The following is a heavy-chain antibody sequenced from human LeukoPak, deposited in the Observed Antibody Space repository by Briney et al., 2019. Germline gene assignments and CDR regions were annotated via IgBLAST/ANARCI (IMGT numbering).Heavy chain of an antibody. V-gene: IGHV3-49*04. Sequence: GGSLRLSCAASGFTFSSYAMSWVRQAPGKGLEWVGFIRSKAYGGTTEYAASVKGRFTISRDDSKSIAYLQMNSLKTEDTAVYYCTRVSMVREVDYWGQGTLVTVSS. CDR2: IRSKAYGGTT. CDR3: TRVSMVREVDY. CDR1: GFTFSSYA. J-gene: IGHJ4*02. D-gene: IGHD3-10*01.